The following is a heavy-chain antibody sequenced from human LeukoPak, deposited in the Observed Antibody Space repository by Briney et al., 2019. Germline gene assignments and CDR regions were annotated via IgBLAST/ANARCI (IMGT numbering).Heavy chain of an antibody. CDR1: GFTFSSYA. D-gene: IGHD5-18*01. CDR3: AKVRDTAPSYYFDY. J-gene: IGHJ4*02. CDR2: ISGSDGST. V-gene: IGHV3-23*01. Sequence: PGGSLRLSCAASGFTFSSYAMSSVRQAPGKGREWVSAISGSDGSTYYADSVKGRFTISRDNSKNTLYLQMNSLRAEDTAVYYCAKVRDTAPSYYFDYWGQGTLVTVSS.